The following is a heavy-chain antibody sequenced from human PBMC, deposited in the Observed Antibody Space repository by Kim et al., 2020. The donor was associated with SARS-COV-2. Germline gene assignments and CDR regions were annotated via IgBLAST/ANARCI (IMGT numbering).Heavy chain of an antibody. CDR2: INPGNGNT. Sequence: ASVKVSCKDSGYTFTEYAIHWVRQAPGQRPEWLGWINPGNGNTQYSQRFQGRVTITRDSSATTAYLDLSSLTSEDTAVYYCARVASPQQRRTTVHRKPYNWLGPWGRGTLVTVSS. D-gene: IGHD6-25*01. J-gene: IGHJ5*02. V-gene: IGHV1-3*01. CDR3: ARVASPQQRRTTVHRKPYNWLGP. CDR1: GYTFTEYA.